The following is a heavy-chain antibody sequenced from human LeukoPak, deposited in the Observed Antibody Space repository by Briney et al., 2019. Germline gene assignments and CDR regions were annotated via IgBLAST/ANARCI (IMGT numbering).Heavy chain of an antibody. D-gene: IGHD2-2*02. CDR3: ARGRRGQLPYINWFDP. CDR2: ISAYNGNT. V-gene: IGHV1-18*01. CDR1: GYTFTSYG. Sequence: ASVKVSCKASGYTFTSYGISWVRQAPGQGLEWMGWISAYNGNTNYVQKLQGRVTMTTDTSTSTAYMELRSLRSDDTAVYYCARGRRGQLPYINWFDPWGQGTLVTVSS. J-gene: IGHJ5*02.